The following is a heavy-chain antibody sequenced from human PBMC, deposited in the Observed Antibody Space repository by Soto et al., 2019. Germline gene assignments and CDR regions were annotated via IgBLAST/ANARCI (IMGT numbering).Heavy chain of an antibody. CDR1: GFTFSSYW. Sequence: GSLRLSCAASGFTFSSYWMSWVRQAPGKGLEWVANIKQDGSEKYYVDSVKGRFTISRDNAKNSLYLQMNSLRAEDTAVYYCARGSRWFHVHFDYWGQGTLVTVSS. CDR2: IKQDGSEK. J-gene: IGHJ4*02. D-gene: IGHD6-19*01. V-gene: IGHV3-7*03. CDR3: ARGSRWFHVHFDY.